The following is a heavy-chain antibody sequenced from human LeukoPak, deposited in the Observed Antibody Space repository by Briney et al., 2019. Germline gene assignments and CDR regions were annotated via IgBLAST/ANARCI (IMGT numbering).Heavy chain of an antibody. J-gene: IGHJ4*02. CDR1: GFTFSSYS. CDR2: ISSSSSYI. Sequence: GGSPRLSCAASGFTFSSYSMNWVRQAPGKGLEWVSSISSSSSYIYYADSVKGRFTISRDNAKNSLYLQMNSLRAEDTAVYYCARSRTGYYSGFDYWGQGTLVTVSS. D-gene: IGHD3/OR15-3a*01. V-gene: IGHV3-21*01. CDR3: ARSRTGYYSGFDY.